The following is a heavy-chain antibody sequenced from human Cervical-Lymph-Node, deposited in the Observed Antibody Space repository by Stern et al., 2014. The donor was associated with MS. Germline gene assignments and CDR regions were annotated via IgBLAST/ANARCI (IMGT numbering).Heavy chain of an antibody. CDR3: ARIYCSGDECYHSFDT. V-gene: IGHV1-2*06. CDR2: IDHGSGAT. J-gene: IGHJ4*02. D-gene: IGHD3-16*02. CDR1: GYRFSTFY. Sequence: QVQLVQSGAEVKKPGASVKVSCKASGYRFSTFYLHWMRQAPGKGLQWIGRIDHGSGATNSSYTVQGRLTMTRDRSITTAYLELSGLRSDDTAVYYCARIYCSGDECYHSFDTWGQGTLVTVSS.